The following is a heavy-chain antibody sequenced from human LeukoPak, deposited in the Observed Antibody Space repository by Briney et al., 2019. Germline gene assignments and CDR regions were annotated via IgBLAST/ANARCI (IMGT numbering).Heavy chain of an antibody. D-gene: IGHD5-12*01. J-gene: IGHJ4*02. CDR1: GYTLTELS. CDR2: ISAYNGNT. V-gene: IGHV1-8*01. Sequence: GASVKVSCKVSGYTLTELSMHWVRQAPGQGLEWMGWISAYNGNTNYAQKLQGRVTMTRNTSISTAYMELSSLRSEDTAVYYCARITYNSGYGMKYWGQGTLVTVSS. CDR3: ARITYNSGYGMKY.